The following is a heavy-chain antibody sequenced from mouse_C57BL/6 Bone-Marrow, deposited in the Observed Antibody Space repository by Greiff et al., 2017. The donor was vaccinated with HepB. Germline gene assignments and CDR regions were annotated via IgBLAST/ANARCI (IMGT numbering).Heavy chain of an antibody. CDR1: GFTFSDYG. V-gene: IGHV5-17*01. CDR2: ISSGSSTI. J-gene: IGHJ4*01. Sequence: EVKLMESGGGLVKPGGSLKLSCAASGFTFSDYGMHWVRQAPEKGLEWVAYISSGSSTIYYADTVKGRFTISRDNAKNTLFLQMTSLRSEDTAMYYFSIYWGGDYYAMDYWGQGTSVTVSS. D-gene: IGHD4-1*01. CDR3: SIYWGGDYYAMDY.